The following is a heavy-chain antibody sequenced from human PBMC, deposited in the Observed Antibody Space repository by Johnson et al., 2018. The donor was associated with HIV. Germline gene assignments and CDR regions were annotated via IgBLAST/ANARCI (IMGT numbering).Heavy chain of an antibody. CDR3: AGEGTKDISGLDVGAFDI. Sequence: EQLVESGGGLVQPGGSLRLSCAASGFTFSSYWMSWVRQAPGKGLEWVANIKQDGSEKYYVDSVKGRFTISRDNAKNSLYLQMNSLRAEDTAVYYCAGEGTKDISGLDVGAFDIWGQGTMVTVSS. D-gene: IGHD3-22*01. J-gene: IGHJ3*02. CDR1: GFTFSSYW. V-gene: IGHV3-7*05. CDR2: IKQDGSEK.